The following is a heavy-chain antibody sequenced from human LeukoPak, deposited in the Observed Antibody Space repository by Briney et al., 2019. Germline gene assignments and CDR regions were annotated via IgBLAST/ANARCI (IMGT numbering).Heavy chain of an antibody. V-gene: IGHV3-21*01. CDR2: ISSSSSYI. D-gene: IGHD3-3*01. Sequence: GGSLRLSCAASGFTFSSYSMNWVRQAPGKGLEWVSSISSSSSYIYYADSVKGRFTISRDNAKNSLYLQMNSLRAEDTAVYYCARDNAYYDFWSGYSPRSSYMDVWGKGTTVTVSS. J-gene: IGHJ6*03. CDR1: GFTFSSYS. CDR3: ARDNAYYDFWSGYSPRSSYMDV.